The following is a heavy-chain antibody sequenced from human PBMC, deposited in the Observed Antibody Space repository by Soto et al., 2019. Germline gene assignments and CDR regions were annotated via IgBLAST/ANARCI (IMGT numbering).Heavy chain of an antibody. J-gene: IGHJ4*02. CDR2: ISYDGSNK. Sequence: GGSLRLSCAASGFTFSGSAMHWVRQASGKGLEWVAVISYDGSNKYYADSVKGRFTISRDNSKNTLYLQMNSLRAEDTAVYYCAKEPTTVTTYYFDYWGQGTLVTVSS. CDR1: GFTFSGSA. V-gene: IGHV3-30*04. CDR3: AKEPTTVTTYYFDY. D-gene: IGHD4-17*01.